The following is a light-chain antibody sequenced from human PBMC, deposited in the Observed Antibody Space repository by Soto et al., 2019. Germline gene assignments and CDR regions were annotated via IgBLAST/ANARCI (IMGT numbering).Light chain of an antibody. V-gene: IGLV1-47*01. CDR3: AAWDNSLVGGPA. CDR1: NSNSGRKY. J-gene: IGLJ2*01. Sequence: QSVLTQPPSASGTPGQRVTISCSGSNSNSGRKYVYWYQQLPGTAPKLLLYRNNQRPSGVPDRFSGSKSGTSASLAISGLRSEDEADYYCAAWDNSLVGGPAFGGGTKVTVL. CDR2: RNN.